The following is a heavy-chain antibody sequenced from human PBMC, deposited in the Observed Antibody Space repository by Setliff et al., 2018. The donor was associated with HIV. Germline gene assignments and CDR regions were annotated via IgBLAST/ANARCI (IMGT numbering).Heavy chain of an antibody. CDR3: ASGEPYYYDSTGYSGNYFDY. V-gene: IGHV4-38-2*01. D-gene: IGHD3-22*01. J-gene: IGHJ4*02. Sequence: TSETLSLTCAVSGYSISSGYYWGWIRQPPGKGLEWIGAIHHGGNTYYNPSLKSRVTISVDKSKNQFSLKLASVTAADTAVYYCASGEPYYYDSTGYSGNYFDYWGQGTLVTVSS. CDR1: GYSISSGYY. CDR2: IHHGGNT.